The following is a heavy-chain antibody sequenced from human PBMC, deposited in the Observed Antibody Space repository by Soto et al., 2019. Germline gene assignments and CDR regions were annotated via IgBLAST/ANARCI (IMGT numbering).Heavy chain of an antibody. V-gene: IGHV1-18*01. D-gene: IGHD2-15*01. CDR3: ARVTGYCSGGSCSWWFDP. Sequence: VKVSCKASGYTFTSYGISWVRQAPGQGLEWMGWISAYNGNTNYAQKLQGRVTMTTDTSTSTAYMELRSLRSDDTAVYYCARVTGYCSGGSCSWWFDPWGQGTLVTVSS. J-gene: IGHJ5*02. CDR1: GYTFTSYG. CDR2: ISAYNGNT.